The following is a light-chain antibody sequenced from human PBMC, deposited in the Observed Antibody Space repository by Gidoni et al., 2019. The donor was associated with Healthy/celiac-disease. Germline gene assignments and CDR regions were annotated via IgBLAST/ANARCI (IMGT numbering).Light chain of an antibody. J-gene: IGKJ1*01. CDR1: QSVSSY. CDR2: DAS. V-gene: IGKV3-11*01. Sequence: EIVLTQSPATLSWSPGERATLSCRASQSVSSYLAWYQQKPGQAPRLLIYDASNRATGIPARFSGSGSGTDFTLTISSLEPEDFAVYYCQQRSNWPRGTFGQGTKVEIK. CDR3: QQRSNWPRGT.